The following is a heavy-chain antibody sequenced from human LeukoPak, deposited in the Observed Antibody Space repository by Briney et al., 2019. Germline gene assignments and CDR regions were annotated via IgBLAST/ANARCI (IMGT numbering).Heavy chain of an antibody. CDR1: GGSISSGSYY. CDR2: IYTSGST. Sequence: SQTLSLTCTVSGGSISSGSYYWSWIRQPAGKGLEWIGRIYTSGSTNYNPSLKSRVTISVDTSKNQFSLKLSSVTAADTAVYYCARGSGYYDSSDWGQGTLVTVSS. CDR3: ARGSGYYDSSD. V-gene: IGHV4-61*02. D-gene: IGHD3-22*01. J-gene: IGHJ4*02.